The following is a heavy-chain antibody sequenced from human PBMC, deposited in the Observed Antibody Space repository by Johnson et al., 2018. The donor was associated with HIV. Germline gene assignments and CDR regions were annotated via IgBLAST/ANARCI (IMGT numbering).Heavy chain of an antibody. CDR3: ARDVVGAFDI. V-gene: IGHV3-30*04. Sequence: QVKLVESGGGVVQPGRSLRLSCAASGFTFSSSAMHWVRQAPGKGLEWVAVIPYDGRNEYYADSVKGRFTISRDNSKNTLYLQMNSLSAEDTVVYKCARDVVGAFDIWGKGTMVTVSS. CDR2: IPYDGRNE. J-gene: IGHJ3*02. CDR1: GFTFSSSA. D-gene: IGHD1-26*01.